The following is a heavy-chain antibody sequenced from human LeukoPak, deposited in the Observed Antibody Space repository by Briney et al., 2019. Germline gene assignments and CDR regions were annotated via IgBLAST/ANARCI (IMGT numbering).Heavy chain of an antibody. CDR2: INPNSGGT. CDR3: ASPFYSSDWYFDY. CDR1: GYTFTTYA. J-gene: IGHJ4*02. Sequence: ASVKVSCKASGYTFTTYAMNWVRQAPGQGLEWMGRINPNSGGTNYAQHFQGRVTMTRDTSISTAYMELSRLRSDDTAVYYCASPFYSSDWYFDYWGQGTLVTVSS. D-gene: IGHD6-19*01. V-gene: IGHV1-2*06.